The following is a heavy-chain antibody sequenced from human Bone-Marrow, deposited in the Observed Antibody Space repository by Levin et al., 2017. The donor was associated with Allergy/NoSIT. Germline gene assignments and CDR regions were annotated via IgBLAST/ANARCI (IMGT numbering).Heavy chain of an antibody. J-gene: IGHJ4*02. CDR1: GGSFSGYY. CDR3: ASLEKVLTMVRGVIRPPPDY. D-gene: IGHD3-10*01. V-gene: IGHV4-34*01. Sequence: SETLSLTCAVYGGSFSGYYWSWIRQPPGKGLEWIGEINHSGSTNYNPSLKSRVTISVDTSKNQFSLKLSSVTAADTAVYYCASLEKVLTMVRGVIRPPPDYWGQGTLVTVSS. CDR2: INHSGST.